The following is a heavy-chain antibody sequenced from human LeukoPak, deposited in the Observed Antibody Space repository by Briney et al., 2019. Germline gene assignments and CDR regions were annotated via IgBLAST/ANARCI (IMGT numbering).Heavy chain of an antibody. J-gene: IGHJ4*02. CDR3: ARLYSGSYHPRYYFDY. CDR2: IYTSGST. D-gene: IGHD1-26*01. V-gene: IGHV4-61*02. CDR1: GGSISSGSYY. Sequence: PSQTLSLTCTVSGGSISSGSYYWSWIRQPAGKGLEWIGRIYTSGSTNYNPSLKSRVTMSVDTSKNQFSLKLSSVTAADTAVYYCARLYSGSYHPRYYFDYWGQGTLVTVSS.